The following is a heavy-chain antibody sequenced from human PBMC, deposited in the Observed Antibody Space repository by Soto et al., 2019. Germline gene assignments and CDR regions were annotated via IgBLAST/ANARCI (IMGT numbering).Heavy chain of an antibody. V-gene: IGHV3-15*01. Sequence: EVKVVESGGNLVKPGGSLRLSCETSGFMFSSAWMSWVRQAPGKGLEWVGRIKSRSEGGARDYAAPVKGRFNISRDDSKNVVYLQMDSLRAEDTAVYYCVEGWNDFWGPGTLVTVSS. CDR3: VEGWNDF. J-gene: IGHJ4*02. CDR1: GFMFSSAW. D-gene: IGHD1-1*01. CDR2: IKSRSEGGAR.